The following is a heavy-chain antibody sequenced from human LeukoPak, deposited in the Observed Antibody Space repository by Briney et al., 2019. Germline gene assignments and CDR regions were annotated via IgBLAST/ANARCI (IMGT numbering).Heavy chain of an antibody. CDR2: INHSGST. CDR1: GGSFSGYY. D-gene: IGHD2-2*01. J-gene: IGHJ5*02. Sequence: SETLSLTCAAYGGSFSGYYWSWIRQPPGKGLEWIGEINHSGSTNYNPSLKSRVTISVDTSKNQFSLKLSSVTAADTAVYYCARDEERNCSSTSCYFGWFDPWGQGTLVTVSS. V-gene: IGHV4-34*01. CDR3: ARDEERNCSSTSCYFGWFDP.